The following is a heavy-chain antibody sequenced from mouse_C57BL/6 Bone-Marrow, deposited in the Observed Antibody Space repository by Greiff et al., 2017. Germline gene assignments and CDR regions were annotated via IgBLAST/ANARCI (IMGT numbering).Heavy chain of an antibody. D-gene: IGHD1-1*01. Sequence: QVQLQQPGAELVRPGSSVKLSCKASGYTFTSYWMDWVKQRPGQGLEWIGNIYPSDSETHYNQKFKDKATLTVDKSSSTADMQLSSLTSEDSAVYYCARPYYGSSPLYFDVWGTGTTVTVSS. CDR1: GYTFTSYW. CDR2: IYPSDSET. CDR3: ARPYYGSSPLYFDV. V-gene: IGHV1-61*01. J-gene: IGHJ1*03.